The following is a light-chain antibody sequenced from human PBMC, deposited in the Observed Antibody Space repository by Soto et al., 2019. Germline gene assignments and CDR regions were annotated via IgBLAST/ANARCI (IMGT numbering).Light chain of an antibody. CDR3: CSYAGNYILYV. Sequence: QSALTQPRSVSGSPGQSVTISCTGTSSDVGGYNYVSWYQQHPGKVPKLMIYDVSKRPSGVPDRFSGSKSGNTASLTISGLQAEDEADYYCCSYAGNYILYVFGTGTKVPVL. V-gene: IGLV2-11*01. J-gene: IGLJ1*01. CDR2: DVS. CDR1: SSDVGGYNY.